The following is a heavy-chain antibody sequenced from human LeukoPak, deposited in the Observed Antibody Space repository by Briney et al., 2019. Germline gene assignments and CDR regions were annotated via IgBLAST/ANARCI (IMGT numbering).Heavy chain of an antibody. CDR3: ARDPLDISRWTNAFDI. V-gene: IGHV3-30*02. CDR1: GFTFSSYG. Sequence: GGSLRLSCAASGFTFSSYGMHWVRQAPGKGLEWVAFIRYDGSNKYYADSVKGRFTISRDNSKNTLYLEMNGLRSDDTAVYYCARDPLDISRWTNAFDIWGQGTMVTVSS. CDR2: IRYDGSNK. D-gene: IGHD2-2*03. J-gene: IGHJ3*02.